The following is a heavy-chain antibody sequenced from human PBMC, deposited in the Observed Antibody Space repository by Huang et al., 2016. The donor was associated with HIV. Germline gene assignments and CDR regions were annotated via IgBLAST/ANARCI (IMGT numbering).Heavy chain of an antibody. CDR2: INVNNGNT. D-gene: IGHD6-19*01. J-gene: IGHJ3*02. V-gene: IGHV1-18*01. CDR3: ARGDSGWSYDAFNI. CDR1: GYSLTSYD. Sequence: QVQLVQSGAELKKPGASVRVSCKASGYSLTSYDINWVRLAPGQGPEWMGWINVNNGNTEYAHNFQGRVTMTTDTSTNTAYMELRSLRSDDTAVYYCARGDSGWSYDAFNIWGQGTMVTVSS.